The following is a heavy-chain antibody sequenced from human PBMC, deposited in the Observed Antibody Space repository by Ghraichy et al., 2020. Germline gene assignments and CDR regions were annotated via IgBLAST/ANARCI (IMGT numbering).Heavy chain of an antibody. D-gene: IGHD5-18*01. CDR1: GFTFSTYW. Sequence: LSLTCAASGFTFSTYWMSWVRQASGKGLEWVANIKQDGSEKYYVDSVKGRFTISRDNAKNSLYLQMNSLRAEDTAVYYCARAGTGFWIQDYWGQGTLVTVSS. J-gene: IGHJ4*02. CDR3: ARAGTGFWIQDY. CDR2: IKQDGSEK. V-gene: IGHV3-7*01.